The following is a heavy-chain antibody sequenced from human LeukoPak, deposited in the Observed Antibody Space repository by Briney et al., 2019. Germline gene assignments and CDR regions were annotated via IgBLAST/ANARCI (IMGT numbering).Heavy chain of an antibody. CDR3: ARGNVVVPAAITRYYGSGSRYYFDY. CDR1: GDSFRDYY. CDR2: LYYGGST. J-gene: IGHJ4*02. Sequence: SETLSLTCNVSGDSFRDYYWIWIRQPPGKGLEWIGYLYYGGSTSYNSSLKSRVTMSVDTSKNQFSLKLSSVTAADTAVYYCARGNVVVPAAITRYYGSGSRYYFDYWGQGTLVTVSS. D-gene: IGHD2-2*01. V-gene: IGHV4-59*12.